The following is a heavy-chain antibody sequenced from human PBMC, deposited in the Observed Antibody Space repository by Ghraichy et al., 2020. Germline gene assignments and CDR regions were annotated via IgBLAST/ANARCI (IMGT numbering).Heavy chain of an antibody. CDR3: AKGKGTTATSSDY. CDR2: ISGSGGST. CDR1: GFTFSSYA. Sequence: GGSLRLSCAASGFTFSSYAMSWVRQAPGKGLEWVSGISGSGGSTNHADSVKGRLTISRDNSKNTLYLQMNSLRAEDTAVYYCAKGKGTTATSSDYWGQGTLVTVSS. V-gene: IGHV3-23*01. J-gene: IGHJ4*02. D-gene: IGHD4-17*01.